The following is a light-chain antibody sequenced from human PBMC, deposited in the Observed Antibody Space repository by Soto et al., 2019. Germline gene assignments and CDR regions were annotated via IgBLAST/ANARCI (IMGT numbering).Light chain of an antibody. Sequence: EIVLTQSPGTLSLSPGERATLSCRASQSVSSSFLAWYQQKPGQAPRLLIYGASIRATGIPDRFSGRGSGTDFTLTISRLEPEDFAVYYCQQYGSSLITFGQGTRLEIK. CDR1: QSVSSSF. J-gene: IGKJ5*01. CDR2: GAS. V-gene: IGKV3-20*01. CDR3: QQYGSSLIT.